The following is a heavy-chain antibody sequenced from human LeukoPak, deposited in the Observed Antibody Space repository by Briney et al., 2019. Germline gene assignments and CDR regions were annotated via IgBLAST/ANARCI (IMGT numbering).Heavy chain of an antibody. CDR1: GGSFSSYY. D-gene: IGHD3-3*02. Sequence: SETLSLTCAVYGGSFSSYYWTWIRQPPGKGLEWIGEINHSGSTIYNPSLKSRLTISLDPSKNQFSLKLSSVTAADTAVYYCARTVRRPPIFGGWRYFDYWGQGTLVTVSS. J-gene: IGHJ4*02. CDR2: INHSGST. V-gene: IGHV4-34*01. CDR3: ARTVRRPPIFGGWRYFDY.